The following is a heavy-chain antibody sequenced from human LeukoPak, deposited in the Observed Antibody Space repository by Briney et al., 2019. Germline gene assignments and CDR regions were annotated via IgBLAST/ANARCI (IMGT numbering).Heavy chain of an antibody. V-gene: IGHV3-23*01. D-gene: IGHD3-22*01. CDR2: ISGSGDNT. J-gene: IGHJ4*02. Sequence: GGSLRLSCAASGFTFSNYAMSWVRQAPGKGLEWVSGISGSGDNTYYADSVKGRFTISRDNSKNTLYLQMNSLRAEDTAVYYCAKDRRGDSRPFDYWGQGTLVTVSS. CDR1: GFTFSNYA. CDR3: AKDRRGDSRPFDY.